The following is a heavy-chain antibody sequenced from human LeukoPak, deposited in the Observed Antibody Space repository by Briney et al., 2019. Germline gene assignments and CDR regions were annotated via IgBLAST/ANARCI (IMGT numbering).Heavy chain of an antibody. V-gene: IGHV3-48*02. CDR2: ISRGGDTI. J-gene: IGHJ4*02. Sequence: GGSLRLSCAASGFTFGSYSMNWVRQAPGKGLEWVSYISRGGDTIYYADSVKGRFTISRDNAQNSLYLQMNSLRDEDTAVYYCARVFGSDDHFDYWGQGTLVTVSS. CDR3: ARVFGSDDHFDY. D-gene: IGHD3-10*02. CDR1: GFTFGSYS.